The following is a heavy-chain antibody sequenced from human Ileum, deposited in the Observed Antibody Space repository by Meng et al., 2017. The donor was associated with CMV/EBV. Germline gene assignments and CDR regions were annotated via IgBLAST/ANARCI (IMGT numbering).Heavy chain of an antibody. J-gene: IGHJ4*02. CDR2: ISSSGTTM. CDR1: GFTFSSYE. CDR3: ARDAWHSY. V-gene: IGHV3-48*03. Sequence: GESLKISCATSGFTFSSYEINWVRQAPGKGLEWVSYISSSGTTMYYPDSVKGRFTISRDNAKNSLYLQMNSLRAEDTAVYYCARDAWHSYWGQGTLVTVSS.